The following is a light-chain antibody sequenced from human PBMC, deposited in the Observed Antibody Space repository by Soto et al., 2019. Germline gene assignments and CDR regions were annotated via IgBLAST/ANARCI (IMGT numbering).Light chain of an antibody. CDR1: QSVSSSY. J-gene: IGKJ1*01. Sequence: EIVLTQSPGTLSLSPGERATLSCMASQSVSSSYLTWYQQKPGQAPRLLIYGASSRATGIPDRFSGSGSGTDFTLAISRLEPEDFAVYYCQHFGTSPTWTFGQGTKVEIK. CDR2: GAS. V-gene: IGKV3-20*01. CDR3: QHFGTSPTWT.